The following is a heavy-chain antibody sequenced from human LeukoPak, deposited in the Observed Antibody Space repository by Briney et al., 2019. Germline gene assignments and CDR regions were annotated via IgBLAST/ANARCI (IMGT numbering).Heavy chain of an antibody. CDR1: GGSISSYY. V-gene: IGHV4-59*12. D-gene: IGHD3-9*01. CDR3: ARDPRSYDILTGYYRLGWFDP. CDR2: IYYSGST. Sequence: SETLSLTCTVSGGSISSYYWSWIRQPPGKGLEWIEYIYYSGSTNYNPSLKSRVTISVDTSKNQFSLKLSSVTAADTAVYYCARDPRSYDILTGYYRLGWFDPWGQGTLVTVSS. J-gene: IGHJ5*02.